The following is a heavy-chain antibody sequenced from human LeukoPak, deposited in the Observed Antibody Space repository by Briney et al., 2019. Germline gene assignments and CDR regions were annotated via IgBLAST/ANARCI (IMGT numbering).Heavy chain of an antibody. D-gene: IGHD6-19*01. Sequence: GGSLRLSCSASGFTFSSYAMHWVRQAPGKGLEYVSAISSNGGSTYYADSVKGRFTISRGNSKNTLYLQMSSLRAEDTAVYYCVKILGYSSGWDFDYWGQGTLVTVSS. CDR2: ISSNGGST. CDR3: VKILGYSSGWDFDY. J-gene: IGHJ4*02. V-gene: IGHV3-64D*09. CDR1: GFTFSSYA.